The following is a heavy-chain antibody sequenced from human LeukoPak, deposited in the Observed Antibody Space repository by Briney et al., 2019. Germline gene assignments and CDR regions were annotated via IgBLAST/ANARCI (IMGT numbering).Heavy chain of an antibody. V-gene: IGHV3-30*03. J-gene: IGHJ4*02. CDR2: ITYDGYYR. Sequence: GGSLRLSCAASGFTFEIYWMSWVRQAPGKGLEWVALITYDGYYRYYSDSVKGRFTISSDTSKNTLYLQMNSLRAEDTAVYYCARDLSPVVRASPMGYWGQGTLVTVSS. CDR1: GFTFEIYW. D-gene: IGHD3-10*01. CDR3: ARDLSPVVRASPMGY.